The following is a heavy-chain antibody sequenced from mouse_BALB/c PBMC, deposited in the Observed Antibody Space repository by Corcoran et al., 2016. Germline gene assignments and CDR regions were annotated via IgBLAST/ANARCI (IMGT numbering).Heavy chain of an antibody. CDR3: ARIAFITTATQYYDAMDY. J-gene: IGHJ4*01. CDR2: IWWYDVK. CDR1: GFSLSTSGMG. V-gene: IGHV8-8*01. D-gene: IGHD1-2*01. Sequence: QVTLKESGPGILQPSQTLSLPCSFSGFSLSTSGMGVGWIRPPSGKGLEWLAHIWWYDVKRYNPALKSRLTISKDTSSSQVFLKIASVYTADTATYYCARIAFITTATQYYDAMDYWGQGTSVTVSS.